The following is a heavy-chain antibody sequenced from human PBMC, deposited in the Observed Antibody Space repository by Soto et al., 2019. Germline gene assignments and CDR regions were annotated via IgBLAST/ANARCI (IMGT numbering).Heavy chain of an antibody. CDR3: ARQRAWNDAFDF. J-gene: IGHJ4*02. CDR2: IYPADSDT. CDR1: GYSFTTYW. D-gene: IGHD1-1*01. Sequence: GESLKISCEGSGYSFTTYWIGWVRQIPGKGLEWMGVIYPADSDTRYSPSFQGQVTFSAHKSLSTAYLQWNSLKASDTARYYCARQRAWNDAFDFWGQG. V-gene: IGHV5-51*01.